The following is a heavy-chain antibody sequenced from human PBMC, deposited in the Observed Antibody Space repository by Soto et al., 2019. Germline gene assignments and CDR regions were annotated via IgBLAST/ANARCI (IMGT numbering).Heavy chain of an antibody. CDR1: GGSISSGDYY. CDR2: IYYSGST. Sequence: SETLSLTCSVSGGSISSGDYYWSWIRQPPGKGLEWIGYIYYSGSTNYNPSLKSRVTISVDTSKNQFSLKLSSVTAADTAVYYCATRGYCSSTSCYTYYYYMDVWGKGTTVTVSS. V-gene: IGHV4-61*08. CDR3: ATRGYCSSTSCYTYYYYMDV. J-gene: IGHJ6*03. D-gene: IGHD2-2*02.